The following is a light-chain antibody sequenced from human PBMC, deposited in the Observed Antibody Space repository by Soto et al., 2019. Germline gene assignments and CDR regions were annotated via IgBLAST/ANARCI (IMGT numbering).Light chain of an antibody. J-gene: IGKJ1*01. CDR2: GAS. Sequence: TQSPGTLSLSPWERATLSCRASQSVSSSYLAWYQQKPGQAPRLLIYGASTRAPGFPARFSGSGSGTDFTLTISSLQSEDFAVYYCQQYNNWPWTFGQGTKVEIK. V-gene: IGKV3-15*01. CDR3: QQYNNWPWT. CDR1: QSVSSSY.